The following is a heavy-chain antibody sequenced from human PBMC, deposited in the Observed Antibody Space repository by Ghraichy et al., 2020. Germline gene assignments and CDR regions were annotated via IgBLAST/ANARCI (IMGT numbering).Heavy chain of an antibody. CDR3: ARGTSAVPGFDY. J-gene: IGHJ4*02. D-gene: IGHD2-2*01. Sequence: VGSLRLSCAASGFTFRNYWMHWVRQAPGKRLEWLGQINPGGTDRYFVDSLEGRLTISRDNAENSLYVEMNSLRADDTAVYFCARGTSAVPGFDYWGRGTLVTVSS. CDR2: INPGGTDR. V-gene: IGHV3-7*01. CDR1: GFTFRNYW.